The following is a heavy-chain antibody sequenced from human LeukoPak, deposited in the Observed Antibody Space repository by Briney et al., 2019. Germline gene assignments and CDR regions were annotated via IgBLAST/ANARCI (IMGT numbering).Heavy chain of an antibody. CDR3: ARTRREGSPSSGWYPPGYFDY. CDR1: GGSISSGSYY. Sequence: SETLSLTCTVSGGSISSGSYYWSWIRQPAGKGLEWIGRIYTSGSTNYNPSLKSRVTISVDTSKNQFSLKLSSVTAADTAVYYCARTRREGSPSSGWYPPGYFDYWGQGTLVTVSS. V-gene: IGHV4-61*02. D-gene: IGHD6-19*01. J-gene: IGHJ4*02. CDR2: IYTSGST.